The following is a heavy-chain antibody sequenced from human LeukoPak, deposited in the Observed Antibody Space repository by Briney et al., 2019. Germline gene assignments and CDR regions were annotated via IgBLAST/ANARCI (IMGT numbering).Heavy chain of an antibody. D-gene: IGHD2-15*01. Sequence: GGSLSLSCAASGFTSSSYAMSWVRQAPGKGLEWVSAISGSGGSTYYADSVKGRFTISRDNSKNTLYLQMNSLRAEDTAVYYCAKDNRYCSGGSCYPQWYFDYWGQGTLVTVSS. J-gene: IGHJ4*02. CDR3: AKDNRYCSGGSCYPQWYFDY. V-gene: IGHV3-23*01. CDR1: GFTSSSYA. CDR2: ISGSGGST.